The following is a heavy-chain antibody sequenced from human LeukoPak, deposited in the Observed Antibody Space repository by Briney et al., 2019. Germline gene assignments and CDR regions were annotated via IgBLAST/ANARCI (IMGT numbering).Heavy chain of an antibody. CDR2: ISGSGRHI. CDR1: GFTFSLYS. CDR3: ARSNIAAYFAF. D-gene: IGHD6-6*01. J-gene: IGHJ4*02. V-gene: IGHV3-21*01. Sequence: GGSLRLSCAASGFTFSLYSINWVRQAPGKGLEGVSSISGSGRHIYYTDSGKGRCTISRDNAKNSLYLQMDNLRAEDTAVLYCARSNIAAYFAFRGQGTLVTVSS.